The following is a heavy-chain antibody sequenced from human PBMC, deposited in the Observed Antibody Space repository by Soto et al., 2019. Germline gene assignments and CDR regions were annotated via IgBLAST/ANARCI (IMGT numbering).Heavy chain of an antibody. V-gene: IGHV3-23*01. CDR2: ISSSSGST. Sequence: EAQLLESGGGLVQPGGSLRLSCAASGFTFSTYAMAWVRQAPGKGLEWVSSISSSSGSTFYADSVKGRFTISRDNSENTLSLQMNSLRAEDTAVYYCAKQPLKVPLRFDYWGQGTLVTVSS. CDR3: AKQPLKVPLRFDY. J-gene: IGHJ4*02. CDR1: GFTFSTYA. D-gene: IGHD6-25*01.